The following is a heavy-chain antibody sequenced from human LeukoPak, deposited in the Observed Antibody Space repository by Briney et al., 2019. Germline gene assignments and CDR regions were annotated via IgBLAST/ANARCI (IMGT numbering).Heavy chain of an antibody. V-gene: IGHV4-39*01. J-gene: IGHJ3*02. Sequence: PSETLSLTCTVSGASISSTTYYCGWIPQPPRRGLEWIASIYYSGSTYYNPSLKSRVTISVDTSKNQFSLKLSSVTAADTAVYYCARHKYSSGWPPEGAFDIWGQGTMVTVSS. CDR2: IYYSGST. D-gene: IGHD6-19*01. CDR3: ARHKYSSGWPPEGAFDI. CDR1: GASISSTTYY.